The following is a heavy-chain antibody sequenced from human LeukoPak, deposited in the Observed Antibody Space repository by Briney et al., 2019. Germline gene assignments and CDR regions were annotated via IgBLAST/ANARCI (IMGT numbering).Heavy chain of an antibody. CDR3: ARYLYYYGSGSYSWFDP. J-gene: IGHJ5*02. CDR1: GYTFTGYY. CDR2: INPHSGGT. V-gene: IGHV1-2*02. D-gene: IGHD3-10*01. Sequence: GASVKVSCKASGYTFTGYYMHWVRQAPGQGLEWMGWINPHSGGTNYAQKFQGRVTMTRDTSISTAYMELSRLRSDDTAVYYCARYLYYYGSGSYSWFDPWGQGTLVTVSS.